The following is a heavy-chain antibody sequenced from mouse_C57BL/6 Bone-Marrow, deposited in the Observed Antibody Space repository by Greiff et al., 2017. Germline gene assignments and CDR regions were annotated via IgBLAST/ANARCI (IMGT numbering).Heavy chain of an antibody. D-gene: IGHD1-1*01. J-gene: IGHJ3*01. Sequence: QVQLQQPGAELVKPGASVKMSCKASGYTFTSYWITWVKQRPGQGLEWIGDIYPGSGSTNYNEKFKSKATLTVDTSSSPAYMQLSSLTSEDSAVYYCASPITTVAPAWFAYWGQGTLVTVSA. CDR2: IYPGSGST. V-gene: IGHV1-55*01. CDR3: ASPITTVAPAWFAY. CDR1: GYTFTSYW.